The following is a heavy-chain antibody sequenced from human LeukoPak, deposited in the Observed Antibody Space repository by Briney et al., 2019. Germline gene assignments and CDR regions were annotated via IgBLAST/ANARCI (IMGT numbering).Heavy chain of an antibody. CDR1: GGSISSSSYY. CDR3: ARDTLKGGLDY. V-gene: IGHV4-39*02. CDR2: IYYSGST. J-gene: IGHJ4*02. Sequence: PSETLSLTCTVSGGSISSSSYYWGWIRQPPGKGLEWIGSIYYSGSTYYNPSLKSRITISVDTSKNQFSLKLSSVTAADTAVYYCARDTLKGGLDYWGQGTLVTVSS.